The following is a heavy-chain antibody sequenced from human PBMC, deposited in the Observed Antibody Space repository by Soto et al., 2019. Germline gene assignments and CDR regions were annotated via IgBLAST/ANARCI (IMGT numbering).Heavy chain of an antibody. CDR1: GFTFSNFW. J-gene: IGHJ4*02. Sequence: EVQLVESGGGLVQPGGSLRLSCAASGFTFSNFWMTWVRQPPGKGLEWVANIRHDGSERYHVDSVKGRFTISRDNAKNSLYLQMNSLRVEDTAMYYGARGHYGDGLGWGQGTLVTASS. CDR3: ARGHYGDGLG. CDR2: IRHDGSER. V-gene: IGHV3-7*05. D-gene: IGHD4-17*01.